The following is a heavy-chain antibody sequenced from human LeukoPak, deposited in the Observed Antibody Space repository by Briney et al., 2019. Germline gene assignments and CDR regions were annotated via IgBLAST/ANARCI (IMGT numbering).Heavy chain of an antibody. CDR3: AKGNKPTTTVILGDAFDI. V-gene: IGHV3-23*01. Sequence: PGGSLRLSCAGSGFAFGSYGMNWVRQAPGKGPEWVSGISGSGGSSYYADSMKGRFTISRDNSKNMLYLQMNGLRAEDTALYFCAKGNKPTTTVILGDAFDIWGQGTMVTVFS. D-gene: IGHD3-22*01. J-gene: IGHJ3*02. CDR1: GFAFGSYG. CDR2: ISGSGGSS.